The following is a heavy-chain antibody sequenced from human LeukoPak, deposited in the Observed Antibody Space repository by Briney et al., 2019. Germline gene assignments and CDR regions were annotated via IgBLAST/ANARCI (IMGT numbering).Heavy chain of an antibody. V-gene: IGHV3-7*03. J-gene: IGHJ4*02. CDR1: GFTFSRYW. CDR3: AKDNQRGYSSGWYGPTLDY. CDR2: IKEDGSET. Sequence: SGGSLRLSCAASGFTFSRYWMSWVRQAPGKGLEWVANIKEDGSETYYVDFVKGRFTIARDNAKNSLYLQMNSLRAEDMALYYCAKDNQRGYSSGWYGPTLDYWGQGTLVTVSS. D-gene: IGHD6-19*01.